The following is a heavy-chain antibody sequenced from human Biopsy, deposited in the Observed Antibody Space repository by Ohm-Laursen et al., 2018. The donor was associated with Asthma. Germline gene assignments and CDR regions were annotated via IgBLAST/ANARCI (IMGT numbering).Heavy chain of an antibody. CDR3: VKDTVEVRGGYYTFDV. J-gene: IGHJ3*01. CDR1: GFTLGGYA. Sequence: SLRLSCSASGFTLGGYAMSWARQAPGKGLEWVSTISPDGRSAHGPDSFRGRFTISRDNSRDTLYLQMRSLRADDTAVYYCVKDTVEVRGGYYTFDVWGQGTKVTVSS. D-gene: IGHD3-22*01. V-gene: IGHV3-23*01. CDR2: ISPDGRSA.